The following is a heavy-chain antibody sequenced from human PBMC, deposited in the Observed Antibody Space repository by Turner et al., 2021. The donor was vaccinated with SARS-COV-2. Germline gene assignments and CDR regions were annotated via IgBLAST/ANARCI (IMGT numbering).Heavy chain of an antibody. CDR3: AKIGDYDFWSGYDRVDLRHMDV. CDR2: ISGSGGRT. J-gene: IGHJ6*03. D-gene: IGHD3-3*01. Sequence: VQLLESGGVLVHPGGSLRLSCAASGFPFTSYAMSWVRQAPGKGLEWVSAISGSGGRTYNADSVKGRFTISRDNSKNTLYLQMNSLRAEDTAVYYCAKIGDYDFWSGYDRVDLRHMDVWGKGTTVTVSS. V-gene: IGHV3-23*01. CDR1: GFPFTSYA.